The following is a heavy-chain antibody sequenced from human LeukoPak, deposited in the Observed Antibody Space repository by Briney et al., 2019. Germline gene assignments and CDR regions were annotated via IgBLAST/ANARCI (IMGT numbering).Heavy chain of an antibody. D-gene: IGHD3-10*01. CDR3: ARIYGSGSYHQDY. J-gene: IGHJ4*02. CDR1: GYTFTGYY. Sequence: ASVKVSCKASGYTFTGYYMHWVRQAPGQGLEWMGWINPNSGGTNYAQKFQGRVTMTRDTSISTAYMELSRLRSDDTAVYYCARIYGSGSYHQDYWGQGTLVTVSP. V-gene: IGHV1-2*02. CDR2: INPNSGGT.